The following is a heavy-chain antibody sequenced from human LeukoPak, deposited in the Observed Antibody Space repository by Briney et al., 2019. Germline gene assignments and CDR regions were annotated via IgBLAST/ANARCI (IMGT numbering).Heavy chain of an antibody. J-gene: IGHJ3*02. Sequence: GESLKISCKGSGYSFTSYWIGWVRQMPGKGLEWMGIIYPGDSDTRYSPSFQGQVTISADKSISTAYLQWSSLKASDTAMYYCARVRPNRGYSHGYFTHAFDIWGQGTMVTVSS. CDR2: IYPGDSDT. D-gene: IGHD5-18*01. CDR3: ARVRPNRGYSHGYFTHAFDI. CDR1: GYSFTSYW. V-gene: IGHV5-51*01.